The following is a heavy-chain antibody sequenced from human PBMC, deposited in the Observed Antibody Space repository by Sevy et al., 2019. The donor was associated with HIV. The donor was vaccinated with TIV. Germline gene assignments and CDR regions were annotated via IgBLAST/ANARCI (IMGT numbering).Heavy chain of an antibody. CDR3: ARVALMVRGVRADSYGMDV. J-gene: IGHJ6*02. D-gene: IGHD3-10*01. Sequence: GGSLRLSCAASGFTFSSYAMHWVRQAPGKGLEWVAVISYDGSNKYYADSVKGRFTISRDNSKNTLYLKMNSLRAEDTAVYYCARVALMVRGVRADSYGMDVWGQGTTVTVSS. CDR1: GFTFSSYA. V-gene: IGHV3-30-3*01. CDR2: ISYDGSNK.